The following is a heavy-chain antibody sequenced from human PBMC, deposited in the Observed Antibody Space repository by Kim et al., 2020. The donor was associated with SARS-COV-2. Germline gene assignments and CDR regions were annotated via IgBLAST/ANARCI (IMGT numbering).Heavy chain of an antibody. D-gene: IGHD6-13*01. V-gene: IGHV4-39*07. CDR1: GGSISSSNYY. J-gene: IGHJ4*02. Sequence: SETLSLTCTVSGGSISSSNYYWGWIRQPPGKGLEWIGSIYYSGSTYYNPSLKSRVTMSVDTYKNQFSLKLSSVTAADTAFYYCARDTVGAAGTFSVDYWGQGTLVTVSS. CDR2: IYYSGST. CDR3: ARDTVGAAGTFSVDY.